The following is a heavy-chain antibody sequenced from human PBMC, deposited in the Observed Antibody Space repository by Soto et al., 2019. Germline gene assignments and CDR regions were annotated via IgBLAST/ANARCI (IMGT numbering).Heavy chain of an antibody. J-gene: IGHJ6*02. CDR3: AREGDDYCSGTRCFHYYGLDV. V-gene: IGHV3-33*05. CDR2: IEYNAKNR. Sequence: QVQLVESGGGVVQPGTSLRLSCTASGFTFNSYGIHWVRQAPGKGLEWLALIEYNAKNRFYADSVKGRFSISRDNSRNMVYLQVNGLRAEDTAVYYCAREGDDYCSGTRCFHYYGLDVWGQGTTVIVFS. CDR1: GFTFNSYG. D-gene: IGHD2-15*01.